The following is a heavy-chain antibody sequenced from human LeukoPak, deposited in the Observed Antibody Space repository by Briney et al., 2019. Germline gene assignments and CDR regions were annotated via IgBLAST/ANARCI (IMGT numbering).Heavy chain of an antibody. CDR2: ISPGGGPT. CDR1: EFSVGSNY. D-gene: IGHD5-12*01. J-gene: IGHJ4*02. V-gene: IGHV3-23*01. Sequence: GGSLRLSCAASEFSVGSNYMTWVRQAPGRGLEWVSGISPGGGPTYYADSVKGRFTISRDDSKNTLYLQMSNLRAEDTAVYYCAKDGAWLRFDDWGQGILVTVSS. CDR3: AKDGAWLRFDD.